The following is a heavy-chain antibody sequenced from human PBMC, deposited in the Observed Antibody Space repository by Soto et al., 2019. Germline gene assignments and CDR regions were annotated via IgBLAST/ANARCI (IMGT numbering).Heavy chain of an antibody. D-gene: IGHD3-22*01. CDR2: ISYSGNT. Sequence: SGSLSLTGSGPGDSMNNADYLGTWIRQPPGKGLQWFGYISYSGNTFYNPSLKTRLTMSVDTSKNQFSVRLKSVTAADTAVYSWARDRAHFYETSGRLDLWGQGMLVTVSS. J-gene: IGHJ4*02. CDR1: GDSMNNADYL. CDR3: ARDRAHFYETSGRLDL. V-gene: IGHV4-30-4*01.